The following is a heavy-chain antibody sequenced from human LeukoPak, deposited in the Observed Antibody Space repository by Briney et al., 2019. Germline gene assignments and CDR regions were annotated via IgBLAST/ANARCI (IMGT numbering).Heavy chain of an antibody. CDR2: VSGSGGST. J-gene: IGHJ4*02. D-gene: IGHD2-2*01. Sequence: GGSLRLSCAASGFTFSSYAMYWVRQAPGKGLEWVSAVSGSGGSTYYADSVKGRFTISRDNSKNTLYLQVNSLRAEDTAVYYCAKTIRDQLLCSTDYWGQGTLVTASS. CDR3: AKTIRDQLLCSTDY. V-gene: IGHV3-23*01. CDR1: GFTFSSYA.